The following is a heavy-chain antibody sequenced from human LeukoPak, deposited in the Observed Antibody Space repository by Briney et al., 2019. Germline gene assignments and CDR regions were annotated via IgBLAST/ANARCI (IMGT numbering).Heavy chain of an antibody. V-gene: IGHV3-48*04. Sequence: PGGSLRLSCAASGFTFSSYAMSWVRQTPGKGLEWVSYISSSGSTIYYADSVKGRFTISRDNAKNSLYLQMNSLRAEDTAVYYCARAPQGAFDIWGQGTMVTVSS. J-gene: IGHJ3*02. CDR1: GFTFSSYA. D-gene: IGHD1-26*01. CDR3: ARAPQGAFDI. CDR2: ISSSGSTI.